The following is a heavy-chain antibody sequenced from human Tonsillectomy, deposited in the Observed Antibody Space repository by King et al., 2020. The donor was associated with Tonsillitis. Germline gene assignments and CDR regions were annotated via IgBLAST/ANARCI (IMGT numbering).Heavy chain of an antibody. Sequence: VQLVESGGGLVQPGGSLRLSCAASGFTLSNCWMAWVRQAPGKGLVWVANRNQGGSGKNYVDSVKGRFTISRENAKNSLYLQMNSLRAEDTAVYYCARDIDGSLDYWGQGTLVTVSS. V-gene: IGHV3-7*01. D-gene: IGHD3-10*01. CDR2: RNQGGSGK. J-gene: IGHJ4*02. CDR1: GFTLSNCW. CDR3: ARDIDGSLDY.